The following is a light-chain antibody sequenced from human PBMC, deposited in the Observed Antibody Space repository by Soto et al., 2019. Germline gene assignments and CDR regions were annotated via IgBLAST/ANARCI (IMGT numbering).Light chain of an antibody. CDR3: QSYDRSLSGFYV. Sequence: QSVMTQPPSVSGAPGLRVTLSCTGSSSNIGAGYDVHWYQQLPGTAPKLLIYGNNNRPSGVPDRFSGSKSGTSASLAITGLQAEDEADYYCQSYDRSLSGFYVFGTGTKLTVL. V-gene: IGLV1-40*01. CDR2: GNN. CDR1: SSNIGAGYD. J-gene: IGLJ1*01.